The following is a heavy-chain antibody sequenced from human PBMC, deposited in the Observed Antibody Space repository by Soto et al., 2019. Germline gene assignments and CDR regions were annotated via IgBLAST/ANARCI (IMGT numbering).Heavy chain of an antibody. D-gene: IGHD1-26*01. CDR1: GFSLSTSGVG. V-gene: IGHV2-5*02. CDR3: AQRHRGSSLGGGAFDI. J-gene: IGHJ3*02. CDR2: IYWDDDK. Sequence: QITLKESGPTLVKPTQTLTLTCTFSGFSLSTSGVGVGWIRQPPGKALEWLALIYWDDDKRYSPSLKSRLTTPRDTPKNQVVLKMPNMDPVNTATYYCAQRHRGSSLGGGAFDIGGKGTMFTVSS.